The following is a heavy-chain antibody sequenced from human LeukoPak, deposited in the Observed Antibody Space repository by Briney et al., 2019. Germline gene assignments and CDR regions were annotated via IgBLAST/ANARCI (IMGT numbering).Heavy chain of an antibody. CDR3: ARGRVPGYSSSWYSPWFDP. Sequence: GASVKVSCKASGYTFTSYDINWVRQATGQGLEWMGWMNPNSGNTGYAQEFQGRVTITRNTSISTAYMELSSLRSEDTAVYYCARGRVPGYSSSWYSPWFDPWGQGTLVTVSS. V-gene: IGHV1-8*03. D-gene: IGHD6-13*01. CDR2: MNPNSGNT. J-gene: IGHJ5*02. CDR1: GYTFTSYD.